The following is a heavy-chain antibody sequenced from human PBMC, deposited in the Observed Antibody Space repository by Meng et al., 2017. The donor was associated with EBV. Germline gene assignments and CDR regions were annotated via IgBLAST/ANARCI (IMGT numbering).Heavy chain of an antibody. V-gene: IGHV4-61*01. CDR2: IYYSGST. CDR1: GGSVSSGSYY. D-gene: IGHD4-17*01. J-gene: IGHJ5*02. Sequence: LQESGPGLVKPSETLSLTCTGSGGSVSSGSYYWSWIRQPPGKGLEWIGYIYYSGSTNYNPSLKRRVTISVDTSKNQFSLKLSSVTAADTAVYYCARGRYYGDYFWFDPWGQGTLVTVSS. CDR3: ARGRYYGDYFWFDP.